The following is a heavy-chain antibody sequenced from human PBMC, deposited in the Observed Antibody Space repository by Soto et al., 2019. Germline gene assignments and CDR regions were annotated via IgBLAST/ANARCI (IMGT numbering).Heavy chain of an antibody. Sequence: ASVKVSCKASGYTFTGYYMHWVRQAPGQGLERMGWINPNSGGTNYAQKFQGWVTMTRDTSISTAYMELSRLRSDDTAMYYCAREAAARPLHYYGMDVWGQGTTVTVSS. CDR1: GYTFTGYY. V-gene: IGHV1-2*04. D-gene: IGHD6-6*01. J-gene: IGHJ6*02. CDR3: AREAAARPLHYYGMDV. CDR2: INPNSGGT.